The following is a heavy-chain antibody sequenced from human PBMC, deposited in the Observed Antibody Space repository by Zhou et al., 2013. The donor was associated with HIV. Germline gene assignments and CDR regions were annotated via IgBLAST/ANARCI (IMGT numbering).Heavy chain of an antibody. CDR3: ARAGLGGSYEACAFDI. Sequence: QVQLVQSGAEVKKPGASMKVSCKASGYSFTGYYIHWVRQAPGQGLEWMGWVNPNSGGTNSAQKFQGRVTMTRDTPISTVYMELSSLTSDDTAVYYCARAGLGGSYEACAFDIWGQGTMVTVSS. CDR1: GYSFTGYY. J-gene: IGHJ3*02. CDR2: VNPNSGGT. D-gene: IGHD3-16*01. V-gene: IGHV1-2*02.